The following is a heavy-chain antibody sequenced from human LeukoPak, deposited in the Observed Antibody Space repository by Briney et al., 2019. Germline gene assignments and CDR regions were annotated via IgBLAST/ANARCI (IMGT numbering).Heavy chain of an antibody. V-gene: IGHV4-31*03. CDR2: IYYSGST. D-gene: IGHD5-18*01. J-gene: IGHJ3*02. Sequence: SETLSLTCTVSGGSISSGGYYWSWIRQHPGKGLEWIGYIYYSGSTYYNPSLKSRVTISVDTSKNQFSLKLSSVTAADTAVYYCAKRRLGYSYGGAFDIWGQGTMVTVSS. CDR1: GGSISSGGYY. CDR3: AKRRLGYSYGGAFDI.